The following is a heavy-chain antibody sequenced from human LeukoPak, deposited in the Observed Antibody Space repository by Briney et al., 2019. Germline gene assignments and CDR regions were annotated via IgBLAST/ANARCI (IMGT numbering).Heavy chain of an antibody. CDR3: ARDKDLARSYYFRGIAAAGSWFDP. Sequence: GASVKVSCKASGYTFTSYGISWVRQAPGQGLEWMGWISAYNGNTNYARKLQGRVTMTTDTSTSTAYMELRSLRSDDTAVYYCARDKDLARSYYFRGIAAAGSWFDPWGQGTLVTVSS. V-gene: IGHV1-18*01. D-gene: IGHD6-13*01. CDR2: ISAYNGNT. CDR1: GYTFTSYG. J-gene: IGHJ5*02.